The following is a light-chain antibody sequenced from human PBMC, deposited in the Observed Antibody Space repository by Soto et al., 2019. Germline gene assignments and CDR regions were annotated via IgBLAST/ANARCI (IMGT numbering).Light chain of an antibody. CDR2: DAS. Sequence: IVLTQSPGILSVSPGDRATLSCRASQSIRSFLAWYQQKPGKAPELLIYDASTWETGIPPRFSGSGSGTDFTLAISSLEPEDFAAYYCQQRYNWSWTFGQGTKVDIK. V-gene: IGKV3-11*01. J-gene: IGKJ1*01. CDR1: QSIRSF. CDR3: QQRYNWSWT.